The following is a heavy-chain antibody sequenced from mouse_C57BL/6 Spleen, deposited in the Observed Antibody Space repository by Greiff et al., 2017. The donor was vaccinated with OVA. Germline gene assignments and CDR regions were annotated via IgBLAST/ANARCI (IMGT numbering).Heavy chain of an antibody. CDR1: GYAFTNYL. J-gene: IGHJ4*01. CDR2: INPGSGGT. CDR3: ARSIVYYYAMDY. V-gene: IGHV1-54*01. Sequence: QVQLQQSGAELVRPGTSVKVSCKASGYAFTNYLIEWVKQRPGQGLEWIGVINPGSGGTNSNEKFKGKATLTADKSSSTAYMQLSSRTSEDSAVYFCARSIVYYYAMDYWGQGTSVTVSS.